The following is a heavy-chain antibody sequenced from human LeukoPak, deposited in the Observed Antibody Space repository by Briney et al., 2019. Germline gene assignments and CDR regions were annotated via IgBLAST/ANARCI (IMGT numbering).Heavy chain of an antibody. CDR2: IYSGGST. J-gene: IGHJ3*02. Sequence: GGSLRLSCDVSGFTFSNYAMAWVRQAPGKGLEWVSVIYSGGSTYYADSVKGRFTISRDNSKNTLYLQMNSLRAEDTAVYYCARMTRDDAFDIWGQGTMVTVSS. CDR1: GFTFSNYA. V-gene: IGHV3-66*01. CDR3: ARMTRDDAFDI. D-gene: IGHD4-11*01.